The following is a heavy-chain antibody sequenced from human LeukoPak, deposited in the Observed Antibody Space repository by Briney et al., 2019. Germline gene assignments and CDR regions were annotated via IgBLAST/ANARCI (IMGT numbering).Heavy chain of an antibody. J-gene: IGHJ5*02. CDR2: INHSGST. V-gene: IGHV4-34*01. CDR3: ARPRTRYSSSWFDP. D-gene: IGHD6-13*01. CDR1: GGSFSGYY. Sequence: RPSETLSLTCAVYGGSFSGYYWSWIRQPPGKGLEWIGEINHSGSTNYNPSLKSRVTISVDTSKNQFSLKLSSVTAADTAVCYCARPRTRYSSSWFDPWGQGTLVTVSS.